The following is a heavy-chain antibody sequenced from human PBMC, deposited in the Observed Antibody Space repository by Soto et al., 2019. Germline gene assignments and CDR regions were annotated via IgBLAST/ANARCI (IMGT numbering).Heavy chain of an antibody. CDR1: GYTFTSYG. CDR2: ISAYNGNT. V-gene: IGHV1-18*01. Sequence: DSVKIDCKASGYTFTSYGMSGVRQAPGQGLEWMGWISAYNGNTNYAQKLQGRVTMTTDTSTSTVYMELSSLRSEDTAVYYCARDLGVVGATRDYFDYWGQGTLVTVSS. D-gene: IGHD1-26*01. J-gene: IGHJ4*02. CDR3: ARDLGVVGATRDYFDY.